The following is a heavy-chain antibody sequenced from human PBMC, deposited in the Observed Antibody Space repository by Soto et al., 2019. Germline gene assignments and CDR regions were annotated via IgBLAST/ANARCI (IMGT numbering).Heavy chain of an antibody. D-gene: IGHD2-21*02. J-gene: IGHJ6*03. CDR1: GGSISSGGYY. V-gene: IGHV4-31*03. Sequence: QVQLQESGPGLVKPSQTLSLTCTVSGGSISSGGYYWSWIRQHPGKGLEWIGYIYYSGSTYYNQSLKSRVTISVDTSKNQFSLKLSSVTAADTAVYYCARSQGTDYYYYYMDVWGKGTTVTVSS. CDR2: IYYSGST. CDR3: ARSQGTDYYYYYMDV.